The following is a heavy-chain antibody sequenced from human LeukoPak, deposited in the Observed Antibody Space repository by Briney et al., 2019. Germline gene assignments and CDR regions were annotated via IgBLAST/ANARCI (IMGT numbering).Heavy chain of an antibody. J-gene: IGHJ3*02. V-gene: IGHV3-33*01. D-gene: IGHD4-23*01. Sequence: PGGSLRLSCAASGFTFSSYGMHWVRQAPGKGLEWVAVIRYDGSNKYYADSVKGRFTISRDNSKNTLYLQMNSLRAEDTAVYYCARPLATVGKKDAFDIWGQGTMVTVSS. CDR3: ARPLATVGKKDAFDI. CDR2: IRYDGSNK. CDR1: GFTFSSYG.